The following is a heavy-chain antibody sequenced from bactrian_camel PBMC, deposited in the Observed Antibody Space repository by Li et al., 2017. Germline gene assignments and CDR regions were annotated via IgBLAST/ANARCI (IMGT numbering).Heavy chain of an antibody. V-gene: IGHV3S1*01. CDR2: ISTSGGTT. Sequence: QLVESGGGSVQAGESLRLSCAASGYTHRSDCMGWFRQAPGKEREGVAVISTSGGTTYYADSVKGRFTISRDNAKNTVYLQLNGLKTEDMALYYCAKSALAGCHPKGVLITGARGPRSPSP. J-gene: IGHJ4*01. D-gene: IGHD5*01. CDR3: AKSALAGCHPKGVLIT. CDR1: GYTHRSDC.